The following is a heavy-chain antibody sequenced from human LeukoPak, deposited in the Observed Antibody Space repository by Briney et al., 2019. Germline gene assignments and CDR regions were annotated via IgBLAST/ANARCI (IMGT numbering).Heavy chain of an antibody. CDR1: GFTFSDYH. CDR3: AREKAGPADY. V-gene: IGHV3-11*01. J-gene: IGHJ4*02. D-gene: IGHD1-14*01. CDR2: ISSSGSTT. Sequence: GGSLRLSCEASGFTFSDYHMTWVRQPPGKGLQWVSYISSSGSTTYYADSVKGRFTISRDNAGNSLYLQMNSLRAEDTALYYCAREKAGPADYRGQGTLVTVSS.